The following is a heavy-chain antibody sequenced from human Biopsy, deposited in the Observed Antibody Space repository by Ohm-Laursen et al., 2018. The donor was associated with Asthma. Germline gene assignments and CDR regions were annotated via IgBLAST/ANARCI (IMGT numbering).Heavy chain of an antibody. CDR3: VRDGTDDAFDI. J-gene: IGHJ3*02. CDR2: ISKDASTR. D-gene: IGHD1-1*01. Sequence: SLRLSCAASGFSFSNFAIHWVRQVPGKGLEWVGVISKDASTRDYADSVKGRFTMARDNSKNTLDLQMNSLREEDTAVYYCVRDGTDDAFDIWGQGTVVSVSS. V-gene: IGHV3-30*01. CDR1: GFSFSNFA.